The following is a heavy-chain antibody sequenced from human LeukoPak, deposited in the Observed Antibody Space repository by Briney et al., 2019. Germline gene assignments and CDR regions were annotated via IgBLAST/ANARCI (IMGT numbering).Heavy chain of an antibody. CDR2: ISGSGGST. D-gene: IGHD3-22*01. Sequence: GGSLRLSCAASGFTFSSYWMHWVRQAPGKGLEWVSAISGSGGSTYYADSVKGRFTISRDNSKNTLYLQMNSLRAEDTAVYYCAKASAMIVVVSKHFDYWGQGTLVTVSS. V-gene: IGHV3-23*01. J-gene: IGHJ4*02. CDR3: AKASAMIVVVSKHFDY. CDR1: GFTFSSYW.